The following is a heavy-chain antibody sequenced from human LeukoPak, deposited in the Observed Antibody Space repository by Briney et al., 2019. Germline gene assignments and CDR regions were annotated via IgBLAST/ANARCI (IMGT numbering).Heavy chain of an antibody. J-gene: IGHJ4*01. CDR3: TTIHH. V-gene: IGHV3-30*04. Sequence: PGRSLRLCCAASGFSFSDYNMDWVRQAPGKGLEWVAVISFDGRHKDYTDSVKGRLTISRDNSNNTLCLQMSNLRPEDTAVYYCTTIHHWGQGARVTVSS. CDR1: GFSFSDYN. CDR2: ISFDGRHK.